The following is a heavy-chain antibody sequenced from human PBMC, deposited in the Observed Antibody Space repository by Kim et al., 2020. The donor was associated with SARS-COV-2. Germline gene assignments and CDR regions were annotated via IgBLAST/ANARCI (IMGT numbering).Heavy chain of an antibody. CDR3: ARDRIADGAFDI. Sequence: YADSVKGRFTISRDNSKNTLYLQMNSLRAEDTAVYYCARDRIADGAFDIWGQGTMVTVSS. D-gene: IGHD6-13*01. V-gene: IGHV3-33*01. J-gene: IGHJ3*02.